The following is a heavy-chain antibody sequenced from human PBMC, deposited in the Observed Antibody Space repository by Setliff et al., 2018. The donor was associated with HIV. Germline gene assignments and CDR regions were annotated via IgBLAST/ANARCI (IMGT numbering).Heavy chain of an antibody. Sequence: ASVKVSCKASGYSFTEYYIHWVRQAPGKGLEWVGRISPNSCCTNYAVKFQGRVTMTRDTSITTVYMEVSRLTFDDTAFYYCAKVGDYSGFGEFAALDSWGQVTLVTVSS. CDR3: AKVGDYSGFGEFAALDS. CDR2: ISPNSCCT. V-gene: IGHV1-2*06. J-gene: IGHJ4*02. CDR1: GYSFTEYY. D-gene: IGHD3-10*01.